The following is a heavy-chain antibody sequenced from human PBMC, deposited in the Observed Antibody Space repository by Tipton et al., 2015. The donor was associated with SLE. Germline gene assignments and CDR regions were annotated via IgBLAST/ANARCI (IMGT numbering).Heavy chain of an antibody. CDR2: IYYSGSA. D-gene: IGHD6-13*01. Sequence: TLSLTCTVSGGSISSYYWSWIRQPPGRGLEWIGYIYYSGSANYNPSLKSRVTISVDTSKNQFSLKLSSVTAADTAVYYCARWSGIAGGYFDYWGQGILVTVSS. CDR3: ARWSGIAGGYFDY. CDR1: GGSISSYY. V-gene: IGHV4-59*01. J-gene: IGHJ4*02.